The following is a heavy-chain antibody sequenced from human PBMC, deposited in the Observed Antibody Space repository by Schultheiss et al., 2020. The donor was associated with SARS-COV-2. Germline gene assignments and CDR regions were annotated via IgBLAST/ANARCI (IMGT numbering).Heavy chain of an antibody. Sequence: GGSLRLSCAASGFTFDDYAMHWVRQAPGKGLEWVSGISGSGGSTYYADSVKGRFTISRDNSKNTLYLQMNSLRAEDTAVYYCARAGGSSWYVDWFDPWGQGTLVTVSS. CDR1: GFTFDDYA. CDR3: ARAGGSSWYVDWFDP. CDR2: ISGSGGST. D-gene: IGHD6-13*01. V-gene: IGHV3-23*01. J-gene: IGHJ5*02.